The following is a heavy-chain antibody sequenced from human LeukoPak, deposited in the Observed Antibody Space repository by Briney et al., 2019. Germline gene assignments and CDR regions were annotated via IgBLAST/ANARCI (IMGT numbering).Heavy chain of an antibody. D-gene: IGHD3-22*01. Sequence: KPSETLSLTCAVYGGSFSTHYWSWIRNPPGKGLEWIGEINHAGSTNYNPSLKRRVTIAADASKNRVSLSLSSVSAADTAVYYCARWGYYSHISGYHKYYFDYCGQGTLVAVSS. V-gene: IGHV4-34*01. J-gene: IGHJ4*02. CDR1: GGSFSTHY. CDR2: INHAGST. CDR3: ARWGYYSHISGYHKYYFDY.